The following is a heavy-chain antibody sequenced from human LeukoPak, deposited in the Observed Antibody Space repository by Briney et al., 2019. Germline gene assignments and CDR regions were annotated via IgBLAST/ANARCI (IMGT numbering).Heavy chain of an antibody. V-gene: IGHV1-69*05. CDR3: ARGIQLWLNYFDY. D-gene: IGHD5-18*01. CDR1: VGTFSSYA. CDR2: IIPIFGTA. Sequence: SVKVSCKASVGTFSSYAISWVRQAPGQGLEWMGGIIPIFGTANYAQKFQGRVTITTDESTSTAYMELSSLRSEDTAVYYCARGIQLWLNYFDYWGQGTLVTVSS. J-gene: IGHJ4*02.